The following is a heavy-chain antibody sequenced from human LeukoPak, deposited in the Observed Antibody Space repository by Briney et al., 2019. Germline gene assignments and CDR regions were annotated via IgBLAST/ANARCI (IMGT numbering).Heavy chain of an antibody. CDR3: ATDRDYSNTERGFDY. CDR1: GYTSTDYY. Sequence: SVKPSRKPSGYTSTDYYIHWVRQAPGQGLKWMGGINPNSGETNSAQKFQGRVTMTGDTAIRTAYMALSRLTSDDTAVYYCATDRDYSNTERGFDYWGQGTLVTVSS. CDR2: INPNSGET. J-gene: IGHJ4*02. D-gene: IGHD4-11*01. V-gene: IGHV1-2*02.